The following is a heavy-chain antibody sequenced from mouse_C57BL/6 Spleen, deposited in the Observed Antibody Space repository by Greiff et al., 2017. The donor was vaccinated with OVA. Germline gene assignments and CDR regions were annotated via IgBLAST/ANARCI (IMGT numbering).Heavy chain of an antibody. CDR3: ARFSAWFAY. J-gene: IGHJ3*01. Sequence: QVQLQQPGAELVRPGSSVKLSCKASGYTFTSYWMHWVKQRPIQGLEWIGNIDPSDSETNYNQKFKDKATLTVDKSSSTAYMQLSSLTSEDSAVYYCARFSAWFAYWGQGTLVTVSA. V-gene: IGHV1-52*01. CDR2: IDPSDSET. CDR1: GYTFTSYW.